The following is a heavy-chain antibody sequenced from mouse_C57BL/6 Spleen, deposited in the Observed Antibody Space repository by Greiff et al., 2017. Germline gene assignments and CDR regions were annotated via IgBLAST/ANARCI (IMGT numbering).Heavy chain of an antibody. CDR1: GYTFTDYY. D-gene: IGHD1-1*01. V-gene: IGHV1-26*01. Sequence: EVQLQQSGPELVKPGASVKISCKASGYTFTDYYMNWVKQSHGKSLEWIGDINPNNGGTSYNEKFKGKATLTVDKSSSTAYMALRSLTSEDSAVLYCARPLWDTAVVDLYFGVWGTGTTVTVSS. J-gene: IGHJ1*03. CDR2: INPNNGGT. CDR3: ARPLWDTAVVDLYFGV.